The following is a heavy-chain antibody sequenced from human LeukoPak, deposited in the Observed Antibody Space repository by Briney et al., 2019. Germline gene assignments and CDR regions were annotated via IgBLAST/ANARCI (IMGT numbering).Heavy chain of an antibody. J-gene: IGHJ5*02. D-gene: IGHD2-2*01. CDR3: AKDKRYCSSTSCPSVQYNWFDP. CDR1: GFTFSSYA. Sequence: AGSLRLSCAASGFTFSSYAMSWVRQAPGKGLEWVSAISGSGGSTYYADSVKGRFTISRDNSKNTLHLQMNSLRAEDTAVYYCAKDKRYCSSTSCPSVQYNWFDPWGQGTLVPVSS. CDR2: ISGSGGST. V-gene: IGHV3-23*01.